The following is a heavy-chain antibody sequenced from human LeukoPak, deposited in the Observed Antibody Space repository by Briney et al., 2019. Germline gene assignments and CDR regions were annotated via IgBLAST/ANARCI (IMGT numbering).Heavy chain of an antibody. CDR1: GYTFTGYY. J-gene: IGHJ4*02. D-gene: IGHD3-22*01. CDR2: INPNNGGT. CDR3: ARGDYYYDSSGLTCSYFDY. Sequence: ASVKVSCKASGYTFTGYYMHWVRQAPGQGLEWLGWINPNNGGTNYAQNFQGRVTMTRDTSISTVYMELSSLRSDDTAVYYCARGDYYYDSSGLTCSYFDYWGQGTLVTVSS. V-gene: IGHV1-2*02.